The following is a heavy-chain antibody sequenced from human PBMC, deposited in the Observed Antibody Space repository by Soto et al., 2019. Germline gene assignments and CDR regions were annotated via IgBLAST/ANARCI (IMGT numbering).Heavy chain of an antibody. D-gene: IGHD3-22*01. Sequence: SSTIYLTCTFSGVAIESHYWGGIRQSPGKGLEWIGYVYYSGSTNYNPSLKSRVTISVDTSKNQFSLKLSSVTAADTAVYYCARGYYDSSGQSNTFDIWGQRTMVPVSS. J-gene: IGHJ3*02. CDR3: ARGYYDSSGQSNTFDI. CDR2: VYYSGST. CDR1: GVAIESHY. V-gene: IGHV4-59*11.